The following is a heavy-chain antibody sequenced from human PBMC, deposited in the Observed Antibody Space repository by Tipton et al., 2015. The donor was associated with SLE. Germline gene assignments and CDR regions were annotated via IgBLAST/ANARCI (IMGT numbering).Heavy chain of an antibody. CDR1: GASFSDYS. J-gene: IGHJ3*01. V-gene: IGHV4-34*01. CDR2: IYYSGST. Sequence: TLSLTCVVYGASFSDYSFTWIRQPPGKGLEWIGSIYYSGSTYYNPSLKSRVTISVDTSKNQFSLKLSSVTAADTAVYYCARESNYDAFDVWGQGTMVTVSS. D-gene: IGHD4-11*01. CDR3: ARESNYDAFDV.